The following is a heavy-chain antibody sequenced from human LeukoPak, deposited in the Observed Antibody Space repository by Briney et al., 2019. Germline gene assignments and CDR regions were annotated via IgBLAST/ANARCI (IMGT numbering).Heavy chain of an antibody. V-gene: IGHV4-34*01. CDR1: GGSFSGYY. Sequence: SETLSLTCAVYGGSFSGYYWNWIRQPPGKGLEWIGEINHSGSTNYNPSLKSRVTISVDTSKNQFSLKLSSVTAADTAVYYCARQHYYGSGSYDGWGQGTLVTVSS. D-gene: IGHD3-10*01. CDR2: INHSGST. CDR3: ARQHYYGSGSYDG. J-gene: IGHJ4*02.